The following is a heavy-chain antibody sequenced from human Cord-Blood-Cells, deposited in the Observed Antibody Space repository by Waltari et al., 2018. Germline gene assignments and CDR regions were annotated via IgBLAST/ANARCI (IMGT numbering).Heavy chain of an antibody. CDR3: ARDGPTGEATTHDAFDI. CDR1: GFTFSSYA. CDR2: ISYDGSNK. J-gene: IGHJ3*02. D-gene: IGHD1-1*01. Sequence: QVQLVESGGGVVQPGRSLRLSCAASGFTFSSYAMHWVRHALGKGLEWVVVISYDGSNKYYADSVKGRFTNSRDNSKNTLYLQMNSLRAEDTAVYYCARDGPTGEATTHDAFDIWGQGTMVTVSS. V-gene: IGHV3-30-3*01.